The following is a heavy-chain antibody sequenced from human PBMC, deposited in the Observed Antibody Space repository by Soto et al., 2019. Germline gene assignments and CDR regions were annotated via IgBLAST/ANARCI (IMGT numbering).Heavy chain of an antibody. CDR3: ARDRAGYYGSGSYPTYYYYYDMDV. CDR1: RVAYSKFI. V-gene: IGHV1-69*13. CDR2: IIPIFGTA. J-gene: IGHJ6*02. D-gene: IGHD3-10*01. Sequence: SVKVSCKASRVAYSKFIVTWVRQAPGLGLEWVGGIIPIFGTANYAQKFQGRVTITADESTTTAYMEVSSLRSEDTAVYYCARDRAGYYGSGSYPTYYYYYDMDVWGQGTTVTVSS.